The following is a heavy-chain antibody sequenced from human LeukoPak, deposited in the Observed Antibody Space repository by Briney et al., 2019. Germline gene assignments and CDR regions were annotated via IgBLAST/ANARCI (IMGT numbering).Heavy chain of an antibody. CDR2: IKLDGSKK. V-gene: IGHV3-7*03. D-gene: IGHD1-14*01. J-gene: IGHJ4*02. CDR1: GFTFSSYW. CDR3: ARGETSYGK. Sequence: PWGSLSLSCAASGFTFSSYWMSWVRQAPGQGLEWVANIKLDGSKKHYVDSVKGRFTISRDNAKNSLYLQMYRLRTEDSAADYCARGETSYGKWGQGNLVTVSS.